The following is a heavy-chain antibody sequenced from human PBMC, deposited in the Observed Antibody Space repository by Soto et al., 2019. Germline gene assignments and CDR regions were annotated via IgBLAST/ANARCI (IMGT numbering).Heavy chain of an antibody. Sequence: SETLSLTCAVSGGSVTGYYWAWIRQPAGKGLEWIGRIHASGRAAYKPSLKSRVNMSVDTSKNQVYLKLNDVTAADTAVYYCATLYSYGENDYWGQGTLVTVS. CDR1: GGSVTGYY. CDR3: ATLYSYGENDY. J-gene: IGHJ4*02. CDR2: IHASGRA. D-gene: IGHD5-18*01. V-gene: IGHV4-4*07.